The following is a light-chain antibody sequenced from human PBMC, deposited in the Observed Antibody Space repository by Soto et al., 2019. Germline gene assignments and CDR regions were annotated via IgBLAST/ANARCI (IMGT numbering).Light chain of an antibody. J-gene: IGLJ2*01. Sequence: QSVLTQPPSVSGAPGQRVTISCTGSSSIIGAGYDVHWYQQLPGRAPKLLIYGNTNRPSGVPDRFSGSKSGTSASLAITGLQADDEADYCCLSFDSSLSVVFGGGTKLTVL. CDR3: LSFDSSLSVV. CDR1: SSIIGAGYD. CDR2: GNT. V-gene: IGLV1-40*01.